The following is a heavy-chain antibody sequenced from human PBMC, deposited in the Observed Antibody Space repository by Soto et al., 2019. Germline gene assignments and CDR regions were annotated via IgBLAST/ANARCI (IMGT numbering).Heavy chain of an antibody. D-gene: IGHD4-17*01. CDR1: GFTFSSYA. CDR2: ISGSGGST. Sequence: EVQLLESGGGLVQPGGSLRLSCAASGFTFSSYAMSWVRQVPGKGLEWVSTISGSGGSTYLADSVKGRFTISRDNSKNPLDLQMNSLRAEDTAVYSCARVWERTVTTRNYFYGMDVWGQGTTVTVSS. CDR3: ARVWERTVTTRNYFYGMDV. V-gene: IGHV3-23*01. J-gene: IGHJ6*02.